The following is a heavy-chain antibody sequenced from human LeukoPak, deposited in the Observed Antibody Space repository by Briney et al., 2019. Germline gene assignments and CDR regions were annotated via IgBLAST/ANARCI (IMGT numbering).Heavy chain of an antibody. CDR3: ARGNSGCFDY. CDR2: ISYDGSNK. V-gene: IGHV3-30-3*01. J-gene: IGHJ4*02. D-gene: IGHD5-12*01. Sequence: GGSLRLSCAASGFAFSTYAMSWVRQAPGKGLEWVAVISYDGSNKYYADSVKGRFTISRDNSKNTLYLQMNSLRAEDTAVYYCARGNSGCFDYWGQGTLVTVSS. CDR1: GFAFSTYA.